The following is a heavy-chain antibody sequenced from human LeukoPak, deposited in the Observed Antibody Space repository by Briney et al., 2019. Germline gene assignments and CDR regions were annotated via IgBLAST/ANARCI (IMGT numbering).Heavy chain of an antibody. CDR1: GGTFSSYA. D-gene: IGHD6-13*01. J-gene: IGHJ3*02. CDR2: IIPIFGTA. CDR3: ATDPRIAAALGSFDI. V-gene: IGHV1-69*01. Sequence: GSSVKVSCKASGGTFSSYAISWVRQAPGQGLEWMGGIIPIFGTANYAQKFQGRVTITADESTSTAYMELSSLRSEDTAVYYCATDPRIAAALGSFDIWGQGTMVTVSS.